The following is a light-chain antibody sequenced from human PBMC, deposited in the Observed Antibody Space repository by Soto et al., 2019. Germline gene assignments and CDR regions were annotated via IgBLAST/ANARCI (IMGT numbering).Light chain of an antibody. CDR1: QSVSSSY. CDR2: GAS. Sequence: EIVLTQSPGTLSLSPGERATLSCRASQSVSSSYLAWYQQKPGQAPRLLIYGASSRATGIPDRFSGSGSGTDFTLTISRLEPEDFAVYYCQQYSNWPPEYTFGQGTKLEI. V-gene: IGKV3-20*01. J-gene: IGKJ2*01. CDR3: QQYSNWPPEYT.